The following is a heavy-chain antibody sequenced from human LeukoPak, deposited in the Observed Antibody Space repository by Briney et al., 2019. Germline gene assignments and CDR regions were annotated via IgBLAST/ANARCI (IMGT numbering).Heavy chain of an antibody. CDR3: ARDQSRAGLTRYYYGMDV. J-gene: IGHJ6*02. CDR1: GASVPSNGAA. D-gene: IGHD3-9*01. Sequence: SQTLSLTCAISGASVPSNGAAWHWIRQSPSRGLEWLGRTYYRSKWYNDYAVSVKSRITINADTSKNQFSLHLNSVTPEDTAVYYCARDQSRAGLTRYYYGMDVWGQGTTVTVSS. V-gene: IGHV6-1*01. CDR2: TYYRSKWYN.